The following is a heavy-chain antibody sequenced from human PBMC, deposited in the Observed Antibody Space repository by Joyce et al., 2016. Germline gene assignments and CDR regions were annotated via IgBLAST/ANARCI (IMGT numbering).Heavy chain of an antibody. Sequence: EVQLVESGGGLVQPGGSLRVSCAASGFTFSSYWMYWVRKAPGKGLLWVSRMNRDGSSTTYADSVKGRFTISRDNAKNTLYLQMNSLRAEDTAVYNCARLRRWAGPSDCWGQGTLVTVSS. V-gene: IGHV3-74*03. CDR3: ARLRRWAGPSDC. J-gene: IGHJ4*02. CDR1: GFTFSSYW. CDR2: MNRDGSST. D-gene: IGHD4-23*01.